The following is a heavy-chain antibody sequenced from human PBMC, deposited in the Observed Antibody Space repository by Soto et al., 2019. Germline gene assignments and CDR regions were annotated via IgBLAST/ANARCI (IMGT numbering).Heavy chain of an antibody. CDR3: ARTAPMDAGDKYYYDF. D-gene: IGHD3-16*01. J-gene: IGHJ4*02. CDR1: GYTFTGYY. V-gene: IGHV1-2*02. CDR2: INPDSGGT. Sequence: ASVKVSCKASGYTFTGYYMHWVRQAPGQGLEWMGWINPDSGGTNYAQKFQGRVTMTRDTSISTAYMDLRSLTSEDTAIYYCARTAPMDAGDKYYYDFWGQGALVTVSS.